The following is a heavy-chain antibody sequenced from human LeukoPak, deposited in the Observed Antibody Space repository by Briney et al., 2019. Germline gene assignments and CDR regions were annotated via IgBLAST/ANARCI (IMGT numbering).Heavy chain of an antibody. J-gene: IGHJ3*02. CDR2: IIPIFGIA. V-gene: IGHV1-69*04. Sequence: SVKVSCKASGCTFSSYAISWVRQAPAQGLEWMGRIIPIFGIANYAQKFQGRVTITADKSTSKAYMELSSLRSEDTAVYYCARDFDYYDSSGYYYSDDAFDIWGEGTMVTVSS. CDR3: ARDFDYYDSSGYYYSDDAFDI. D-gene: IGHD3-22*01. CDR1: GCTFSSYA.